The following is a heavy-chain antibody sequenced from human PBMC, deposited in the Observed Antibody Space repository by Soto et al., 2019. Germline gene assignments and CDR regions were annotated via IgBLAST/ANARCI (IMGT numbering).Heavy chain of an antibody. J-gene: IGHJ5*02. D-gene: IGHD3-10*01. Sequence: PGESLKISCKGSGYSFTSYLIGWVRQMPGKGLEWMGIIYPGDSDTRYSPSFQGQVTISADKSISTAYLQWSSLKASDTAMYYCAKDRLKLLWFGDFSWFDPWGQGTLVTVSS. V-gene: IGHV5-51*01. CDR3: AKDRLKLLWFGDFSWFDP. CDR2: IYPGDSDT. CDR1: GYSFTSYL.